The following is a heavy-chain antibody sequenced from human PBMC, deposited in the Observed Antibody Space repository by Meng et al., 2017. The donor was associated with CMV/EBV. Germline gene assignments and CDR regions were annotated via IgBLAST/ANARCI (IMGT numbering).Heavy chain of an antibody. J-gene: IGHJ4*02. CDR1: GGSFSGYY. D-gene: IGHD3-22*01. V-gene: IGHV4-34*01. CDR3: ARAKIMYYYDSSGYYYDY. Sequence: QVPLTQWGAGLLKPSETLSPTCAVYGGSFSGYYWSWIRQPPGKGLEWIGEINHSGSTNYNPSLKSRVTISVDTSKNQFSLKLSSVTAADTAVYYCARAKIMYYYDSSGYYYDYWGQGTLVTVSP. CDR2: INHSGST.